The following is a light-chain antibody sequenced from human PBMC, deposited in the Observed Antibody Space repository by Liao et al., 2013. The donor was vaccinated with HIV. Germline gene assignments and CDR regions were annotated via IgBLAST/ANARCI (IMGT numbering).Light chain of an antibody. Sequence: SYELTQPPSVSVAPGKTATITCERDNIGRESVHWYQQKPGQAPVLVIYYDSKRPSGIPERFSGSNSGNTATLTISGTQAMDEADYYCQAWDSSTVVFGGGTKLTVL. V-gene: IGLV3-21*01. CDR3: QAWDSSTVV. CDR1: NIGRES. CDR2: YDS. J-gene: IGLJ2*01.